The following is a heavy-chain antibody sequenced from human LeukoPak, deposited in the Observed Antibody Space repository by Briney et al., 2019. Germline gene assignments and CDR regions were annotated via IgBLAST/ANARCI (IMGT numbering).Heavy chain of an antibody. D-gene: IGHD3-22*01. V-gene: IGHV1-2*02. CDR1: GYTFTVYY. CDR2: INPNSGGT. J-gene: IGHJ4*02. Sequence: ASVKVSCKASGYTFTVYYMHWVRQAPGQGLEWMGWINPNSGGTNYAQKFQGRVTMTRDTSISTAYMELSRLRSDDTAVYYCARPMYYYDSSGYYLFDYWGQGTLVTVSS. CDR3: ARPMYYYDSSGYYLFDY.